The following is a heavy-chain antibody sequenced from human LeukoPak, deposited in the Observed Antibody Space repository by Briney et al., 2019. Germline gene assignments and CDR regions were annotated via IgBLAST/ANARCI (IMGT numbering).Heavy chain of an antibody. V-gene: IGHV3-20*01. CDR3: ARDLGYCSSTSCAGDNWFDP. J-gene: IGHJ5*02. D-gene: IGHD2-2*01. CDR1: GFTFDDYG. Sequence: RPGGSLRLSCAASGFTFDDYGMSWVRQAPGEGLEWVSGINWNGGSTGYADSVKGRFTISRDNAKNSLYLQMNSLRAEDTALYHCARDLGYCSSTSCAGDNWFDPWGQGTLVTVSS. CDR2: INWNGGST.